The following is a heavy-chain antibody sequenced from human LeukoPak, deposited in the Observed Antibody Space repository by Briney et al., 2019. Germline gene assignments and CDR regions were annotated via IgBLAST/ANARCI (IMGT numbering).Heavy chain of an antibody. CDR3: ARFWGTAAMFDY. CDR1: GGSISSSSYY. Sequence: SETLSLTCTVSGGSISSSSYYWGWIRQPPGKGLEWIGSIYYSGSAYYNPSLKSRVTISVDTSKNQFSLKLSSVTAADTAVYYCARFWGTAAMFDYWGQGTLVTVSS. J-gene: IGHJ4*02. D-gene: IGHD2-2*01. CDR2: IYYSGSA. V-gene: IGHV4-39*01.